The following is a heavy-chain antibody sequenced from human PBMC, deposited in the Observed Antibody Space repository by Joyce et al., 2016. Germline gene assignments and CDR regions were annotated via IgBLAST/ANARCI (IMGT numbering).Heavy chain of an antibody. CDR1: GFTFSSDA. Sequence: EVQLLESGGGLVQPAGSLRLSCADSGFTFSSDAMSWGRQAPGKGLEWVSVISGSGGSIYDADSVKGRFTFSRDNSKNTLYLQMNSLRAEDTAVYYCAKVAEGSAVYFYYMDVWGKGTTVTVSS. CDR2: ISGSGGSI. V-gene: IGHV3-23*01. D-gene: IGHD6-6*01. J-gene: IGHJ6*03. CDR3: AKVAEGSAVYFYYMDV.